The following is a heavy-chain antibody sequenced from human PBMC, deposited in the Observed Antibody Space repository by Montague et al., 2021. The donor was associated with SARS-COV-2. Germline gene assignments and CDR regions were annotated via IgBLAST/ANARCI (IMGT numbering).Heavy chain of an antibody. V-gene: IGHV4-59*01. D-gene: IGHD2-15*01. J-gene: IGHJ5*02. CDR2: VYYSGST. CDR3: ARRSLGYCSGGSCYSAFDP. Sequence: SETLSLTCTVSGGSISSYYWSRIRQPPGKGLEWIGYVYYSGSTNYNPSLKSRVTISVDTSKNQFSLKLSSVTAADTAVYYCARRSLGYCSGGSCYSAFDPWGQGTLVTVSS. CDR1: GGSISSYY.